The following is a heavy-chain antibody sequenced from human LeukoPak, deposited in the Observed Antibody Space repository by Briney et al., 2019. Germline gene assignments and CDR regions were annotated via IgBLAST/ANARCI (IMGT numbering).Heavy chain of an antibody. J-gene: IGHJ4*02. Sequence: PGGSLRLSCAASGFTFSSYGMHWVRQAPAKGLEWVAVIWYDGSNKYYADSVKGRFTIPSDNSKNTLYLQLNSLRDEDTAVYYCAKEDAPPYYYDSSGSFDYWGQGTLVTVSS. CDR3: AKEDAPPYYYDSSGSFDY. CDR2: IWYDGSNK. D-gene: IGHD3-22*01. CDR1: GFTFSSYG. V-gene: IGHV3-33*03.